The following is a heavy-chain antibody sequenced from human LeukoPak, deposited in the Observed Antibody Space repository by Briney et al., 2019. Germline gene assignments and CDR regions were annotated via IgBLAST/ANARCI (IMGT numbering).Heavy chain of an antibody. CDR2: INHSGST. D-gene: IGHD3-9*01. CDR3: VRVHAPSDILAGFDAFDI. CDR1: GGSFSGYY. V-gene: IGHV4-34*01. Sequence: PSETLSLTCAVYGGSFSGYYWSWIRQPPGKGLEWIGEINHSGSTNYNPSLKSRVTISVDASKNQFSLQLNSVTPEDTAVYYCVRVHAPSDILAGFDAFDIWGQGTMVTVSS. J-gene: IGHJ3*02.